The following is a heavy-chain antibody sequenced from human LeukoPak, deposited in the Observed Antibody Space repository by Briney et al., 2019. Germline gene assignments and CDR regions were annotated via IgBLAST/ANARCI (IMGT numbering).Heavy chain of an antibody. J-gene: IGHJ6*03. CDR3: ARDAKDELVRRDYYYMDV. CDR2: IGPSGVAT. V-gene: IGHV1-46*01. CDR1: GYGFTNHD. D-gene: IGHD6-13*01. Sequence: ASVRLSCKASGYGFTNHDIHWVRQAPGQGLEWMGMIGPSGVATTFAQRFQDRVTMTSDTSTTTVYMELRSLRFDDTATYYCARDAKDELVRRDYYYMDVWGKGTTVTVSS.